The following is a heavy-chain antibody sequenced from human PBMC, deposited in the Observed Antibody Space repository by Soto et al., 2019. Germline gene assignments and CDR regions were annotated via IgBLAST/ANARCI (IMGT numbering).Heavy chain of an antibody. J-gene: IGHJ4*02. CDR3: ARWARNYFDY. CDR2: IYYSGST. CDR1: GGSISSYY. Sequence: QVQLQESGPGLVKPSETLSLTCTVSGGSISSYYWSWIRQPPGKGLEWIGYIYYSGSTNYNPSLKSRVTISVDTSKNQFSLKLSSVTAADTAVYYCARWARNYFDYWGQGTLVTVSS. V-gene: IGHV4-59*01.